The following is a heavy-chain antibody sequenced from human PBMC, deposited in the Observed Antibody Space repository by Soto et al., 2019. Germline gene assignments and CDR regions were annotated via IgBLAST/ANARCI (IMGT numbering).Heavy chain of an antibody. CDR2: IKQDGSEK. V-gene: IGHV3-7*03. CDR1: GFTFSGYW. D-gene: IGHD6-6*01. CDR3: ARDGRYSSSVAYYYGMDV. J-gene: IGHJ6*02. Sequence: RLSSGSSGFTFSGYWMSGVRHAAGKGAEWRGNIKQDGSEKYYVDSVKGRFTISRDNAKNSLYLQMNSLRAEDTAVYYCARDGRYSSSVAYYYGMDVWGQGTTVTVSS.